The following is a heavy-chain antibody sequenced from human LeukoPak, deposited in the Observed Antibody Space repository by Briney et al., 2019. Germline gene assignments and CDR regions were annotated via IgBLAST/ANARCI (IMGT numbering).Heavy chain of an antibody. D-gene: IGHD3-22*01. CDR3: ARGRSSGYYYFDY. Sequence: SVKVSCKASGGTFSSYAISWVRQAPGQGLEWMGGIIPIFGTANYAQKFQGRVTITADESTSTAYMELSSLRSEDTAVYYCARGRSSGYYYFDYWGQEPWSPSPQ. J-gene: IGHJ4*01. V-gene: IGHV1-69*13. CDR1: GGTFSSYA. CDR2: IIPIFGTA.